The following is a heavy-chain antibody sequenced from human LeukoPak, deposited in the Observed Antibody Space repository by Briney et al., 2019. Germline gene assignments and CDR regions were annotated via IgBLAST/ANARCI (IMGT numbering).Heavy chain of an antibody. CDR2: INTNTGNP. CDR1: GYTFTSYA. Sequence: ASVKVSCKASGYTFTSYAMNWVRQAPGQGLEWMGWINTNTGNPAYAQGFTGRFVFSLDTSVSTAYLQISSLTAEDTAIYYCASSFGRWSGYSQTFDYWGQGALVTVSS. CDR3: ASSFGRWSGYSQTFDY. J-gene: IGHJ4*02. D-gene: IGHD3-3*01. V-gene: IGHV7-4-1*02.